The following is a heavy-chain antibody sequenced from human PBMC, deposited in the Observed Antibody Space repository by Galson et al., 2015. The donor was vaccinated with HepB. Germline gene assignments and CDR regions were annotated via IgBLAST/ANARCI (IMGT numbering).Heavy chain of an antibody. Sequence: SLRLSCAASGFTFSDYYMSWIRQAPGKGLEWVSYISGSGGTTYHADSVKGRFTISRDNAKNPLYLQMNSLRAEDTAVYYCARDQKAVSGGDFGLEYWGQGTLVTVSS. CDR1: GFTFSDYY. J-gene: IGHJ4*02. CDR2: ISGSGGTT. CDR3: ARDQKAVSGGDFGLEY. D-gene: IGHD2-21*02. V-gene: IGHV3-11*01.